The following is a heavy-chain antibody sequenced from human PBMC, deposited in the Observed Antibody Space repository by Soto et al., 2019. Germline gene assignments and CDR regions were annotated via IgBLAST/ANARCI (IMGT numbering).Heavy chain of an antibody. CDR3: ARDRGVAPPVAGNTHYYYYMDV. CDR2: ISAYNGDT. D-gene: IGHD6-19*01. Sequence: QDQLVQSGGEVKKPGASVKVSCKASGYSFTNYGITWVRQAPGQGFEWMGWISAYNGDTNYAQKLQGRVTMTTAASTSTAYLELRSLRSDDTAVYYCARDRGVAPPVAGNTHYYYYMDVWGKGTTVTVSS. CDR1: GYSFTNYG. V-gene: IGHV1-18*01. J-gene: IGHJ6*03.